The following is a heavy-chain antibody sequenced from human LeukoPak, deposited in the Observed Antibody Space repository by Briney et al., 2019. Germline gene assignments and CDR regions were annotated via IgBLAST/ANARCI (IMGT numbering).Heavy chain of an antibody. V-gene: IGHV3-30*02. CDR2: IRSDGTKT. CDR3: AKGRGKDGQNLFDY. Sequence: GGSLRLSCAAAGFTFSIYGMHWVRQAPGKGLEWVTFIRSDGTKTHYADSVKGRFTISRDNSKNTLFLQIDNLRVDDTAVYYCAKGRGKDGQNLFDYWGQGTLITVSS. CDR1: GFTFSIYG. J-gene: IGHJ4*02. D-gene: IGHD5-24*01.